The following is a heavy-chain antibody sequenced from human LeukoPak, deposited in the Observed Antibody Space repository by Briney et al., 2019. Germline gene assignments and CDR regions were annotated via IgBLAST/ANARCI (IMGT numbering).Heavy chain of an antibody. V-gene: IGHV3-11*01. CDR3: AKDISRGWYGAYWYFDL. J-gene: IGHJ2*01. Sequence: PGGSLRLSCAASGFTFSDYYMSWIRQAPGKGLEWVSYISSSGSTIYYADSVKGRFTISRDNAKNSLYLQMNSLRAEDTALYYCAKDISRGWYGAYWYFDLWGRGTLVTVSS. D-gene: IGHD6-19*01. CDR1: GFTFSDYY. CDR2: ISSSGSTI.